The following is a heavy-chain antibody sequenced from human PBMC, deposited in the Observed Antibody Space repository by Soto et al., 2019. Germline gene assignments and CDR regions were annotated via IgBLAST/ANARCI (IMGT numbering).Heavy chain of an antibody. CDR1: GGSISSSSYY. V-gene: IGHV4-39*01. J-gene: IGHJ4*02. CDR2: IYYSGST. Sequence: QLQLQESGPGLVKPSETLSLTCTVSGGSISSSSYYWGWIRQPPGKGLEWIGSIYYSGSTYYNPSLKSRVTISVDTSKNQFSLKLSSVTAADTAVYYCARLGVRYCISTSCHDYWGQGTLVTVSS. CDR3: ARLGVRYCISTSCHDY. D-gene: IGHD2-2*01.